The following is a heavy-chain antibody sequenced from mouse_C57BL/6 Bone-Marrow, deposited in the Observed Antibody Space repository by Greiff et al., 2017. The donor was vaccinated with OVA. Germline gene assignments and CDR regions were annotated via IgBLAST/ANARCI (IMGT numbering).Heavy chain of an antibody. CDR2: IDPENGDT. J-gene: IGHJ1*03. CDR1: GFNIKDDY. D-gene: IGHD1-1*01. V-gene: IGHV14-4*01. CDR3: IYYYGPLYFDV. Sequence: EVQRVESGAELVRPGASVKLSCTASGFNIKDDYMHWVKQRPEQGLEWIGWIDPENGDTEYASKFQGKATITADTSSNTAYLQLSSLTSEDTAGHYLIYYYGPLYFDVWGKGTTVTVSS.